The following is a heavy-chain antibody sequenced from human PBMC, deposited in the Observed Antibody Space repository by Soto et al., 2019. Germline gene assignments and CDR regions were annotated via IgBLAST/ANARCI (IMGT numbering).Heavy chain of an antibody. CDR1: GDSISNSDYY. J-gene: IGHJ6*02. CDR3: ARDGPYYYGFAV. Sequence: QVQLQESGPGLVKPSQTLSLTCTVSGDSISNSDYYWNWIRQSPGKGLEWMASIDYSGSTYSNPSLKSLVVISADTSKNLFSLQFRSVTAAATALYFCARDGPYYYGFAVCVQGTTVTVAS. V-gene: IGHV4-30-4*01. CDR2: IDYSGST.